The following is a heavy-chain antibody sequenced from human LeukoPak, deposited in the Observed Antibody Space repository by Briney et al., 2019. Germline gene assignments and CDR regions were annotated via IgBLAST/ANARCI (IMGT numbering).Heavy chain of an antibody. Sequence: SETLSLTCAVYGGSFSGYYWSWIRQPPGKGLEWIGEINHSGSTNYNPSLKSRVTISVDTSENQFSLKLSSVTAADTAVYYCASPNSSSYAFDIWGQGTMVTVSS. D-gene: IGHD6-13*01. CDR2: INHSGST. CDR3: ASPNSSSYAFDI. CDR1: GGSFSGYY. V-gene: IGHV4-34*01. J-gene: IGHJ3*02.